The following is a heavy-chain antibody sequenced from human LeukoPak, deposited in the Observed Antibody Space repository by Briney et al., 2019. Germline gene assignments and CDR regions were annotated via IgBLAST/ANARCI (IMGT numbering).Heavy chain of an antibody. J-gene: IGHJ6*03. CDR1: GFTFSSYS. V-gene: IGHV3-21*01. D-gene: IGHD2-8*01. Sequence: PGGSLRLSCAASGFTFSSYSMNWVRQAPGKGLEWASSISSSSSYIYYADSVKGRFTISRDNAENSLYLQMNSLRAEDTAVYYCARDAAIMVYAQDYYYMDVWGKGTTVTVSS. CDR2: ISSSSSYI. CDR3: ARDAAIMVYAQDYYYMDV.